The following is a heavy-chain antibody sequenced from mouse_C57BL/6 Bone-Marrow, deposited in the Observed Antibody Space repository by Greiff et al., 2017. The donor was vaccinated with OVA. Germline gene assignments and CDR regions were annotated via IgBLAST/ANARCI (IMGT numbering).Heavy chain of an antibody. J-gene: IGHJ2*01. Sequence: QVQLQQPGAELVRPGTSVKLSCKASGYTFTSYWMHWVKQRPGQGLEWIGVIDPSDSYTNYNQKFKGKATLTVDTSSSTAYMQLSSLNSEDSAVYYWARGRDVGYWGQGTTLTVSS. CDR1: GYTFTSYW. V-gene: IGHV1-59*01. D-gene: IGHD3-3*01. CDR3: ARGRDVGY. CDR2: IDPSDSYT.